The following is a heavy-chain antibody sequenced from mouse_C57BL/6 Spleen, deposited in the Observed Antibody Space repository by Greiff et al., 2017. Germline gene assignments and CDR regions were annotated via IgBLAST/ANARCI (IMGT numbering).Heavy chain of an antibody. CDR1: GYTFTSYW. CDR3: ARDRTAQAYFDY. CDR2: INPSNGGT. D-gene: IGHD3-2*02. V-gene: IGHV1-53*01. J-gene: IGHJ2*01. Sequence: QVQLKQPGTELVKPGASVKLSCKASGYTFTSYWMHWVKQRPGQGLEWIGNINPSNGGTNYNEKFKSKATLTVDKSSSTAYMQLSSLTSEDSAVYYCARDRTAQAYFDYWGQGTTLTVSS.